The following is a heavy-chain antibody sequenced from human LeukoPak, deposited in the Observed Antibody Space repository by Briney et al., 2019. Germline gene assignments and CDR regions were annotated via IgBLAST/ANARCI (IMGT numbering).Heavy chain of an antibody. J-gene: IGHJ5*01. D-gene: IGHD2-2*03. CDR2: VYASGTT. CDR1: GASVSTYF. Sequence: SETLSLTCTVSGASVSTYFWSWIRQPAGKTMEWIGRVYASGTTYYNPSLRSRVTLSIDTSKNQFSLSLNSVTAADTAVYYCAKTHCVGGNCDKFDSWGQGILVTVSS. CDR3: AKTHCVGGNCDKFDS. V-gene: IGHV4-4*07.